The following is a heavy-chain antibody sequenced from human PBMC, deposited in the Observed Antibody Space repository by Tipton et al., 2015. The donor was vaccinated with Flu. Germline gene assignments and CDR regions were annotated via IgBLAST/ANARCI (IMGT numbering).Heavy chain of an antibody. CDR2: IYPVDSDT. V-gene: IGHV5-51*03. Sequence: QSGPEVKKPGESLKISCKGSGYSFTSHWIGWVRQMPGKGLEWMGIIYPVDSDTRYSPSFEGQVTISADKSTSTAYLQWSSLKASDTAMYYCVGTSDILTGCPLPGVNYWGQGTLVTISS. CDR3: VGTSDILTGCPLPGVNY. J-gene: IGHJ4*02. D-gene: IGHD3-9*01. CDR1: GYSFTSHW.